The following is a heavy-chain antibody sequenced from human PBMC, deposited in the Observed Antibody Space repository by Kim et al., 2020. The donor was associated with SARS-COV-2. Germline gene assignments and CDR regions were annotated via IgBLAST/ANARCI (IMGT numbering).Heavy chain of an antibody. D-gene: IGHD6-19*01. J-gene: IGHJ4*02. Sequence: GSEKYYVDPVKGRFTISRDNAKNLLYLQMNSLRVEDTAVFYCARGLAGGYWGQGTLVTVSS. CDR3: ARGLAGGY. CDR2: GSEK. V-gene: IGHV3-7*01.